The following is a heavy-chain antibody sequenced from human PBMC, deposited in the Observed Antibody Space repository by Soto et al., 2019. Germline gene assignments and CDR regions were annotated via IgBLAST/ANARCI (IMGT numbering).Heavy chain of an antibody. CDR2: VHFSDST. Sequence: SETLSLTCTVSGGSMNNNNDYWGWIRQPPGKGLEWIGSVHFSDSTHYNPSLKSRLIISVDTSKKQFSLKLSSVTAADTAVYYCVRQVSWWVGAFDWGQGALVTVS. CDR3: VRQVSWWVGAFD. V-gene: IGHV4-39*01. D-gene: IGHD2-15*01. J-gene: IGHJ4*02. CDR1: GGSMNNNNDY.